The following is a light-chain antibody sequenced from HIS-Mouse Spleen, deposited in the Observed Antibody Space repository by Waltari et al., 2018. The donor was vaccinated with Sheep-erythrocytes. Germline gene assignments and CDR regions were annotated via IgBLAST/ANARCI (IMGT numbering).Light chain of an antibody. CDR1: SSDVGGSNY. J-gene: IGLJ1*01. CDR2: DVS. V-gene: IGLV2-11*01. CDR3: CSYAGSYNHV. Sequence: QSALTQPRSVSGSPGQSVTISCTGTSSDVGGSNYVSWYQQHPGKAPKLIYDVSKRPSGVPDRFSGSKSGNTASLTISGLQAEDEADYYCCSYAGSYNHVFATGTKVTVL.